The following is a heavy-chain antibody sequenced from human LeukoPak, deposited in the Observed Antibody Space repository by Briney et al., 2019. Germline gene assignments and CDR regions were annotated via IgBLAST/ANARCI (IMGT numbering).Heavy chain of an antibody. CDR2: FLYSGTT. CDR3: ATLVYSGSRYHFDT. Sequence: SSETLSLTCSVSNGAVKNYYWTWLRQPPGQGLEWIGNFLYSGTTTYRASLDSRLIISVDNSKNTVSLRLFSVTAADTAVYYCATLVYSGSRYHFDTWGQGTLVTVSS. V-gene: IGHV4-59*02. J-gene: IGHJ4*02. CDR1: NGAVKNYY. D-gene: IGHD1-26*01.